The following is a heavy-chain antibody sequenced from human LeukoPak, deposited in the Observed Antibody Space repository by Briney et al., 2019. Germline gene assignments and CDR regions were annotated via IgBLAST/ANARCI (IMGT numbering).Heavy chain of an antibody. Sequence: GGSLRLPCAASGFTFSSYAMSWVRQAPGKGLEWVSAISGSGGSTYYADSVKGRFTISRDNSKNTLYLQMNSLGAEDTAVYYCAKDRRVSYYDFWSDWFDPWGQGTLVTVSS. CDR2: ISGSGGST. CDR3: AKDRRVSYYDFWSDWFDP. J-gene: IGHJ5*02. V-gene: IGHV3-23*01. D-gene: IGHD3-3*01. CDR1: GFTFSSYA.